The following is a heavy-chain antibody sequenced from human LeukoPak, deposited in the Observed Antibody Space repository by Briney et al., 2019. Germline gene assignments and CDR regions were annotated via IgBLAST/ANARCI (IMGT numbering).Heavy chain of an antibody. CDR3: VRAVPAAILGAFDI. CDR1: GFTFSDYY. J-gene: IGHJ3*02. Sequence: GGSLRLSCAASGFTFSDYYMSWIRRAPGKGLEWISYINSGGSPIYYADSVKGRFTISRDNAKNSLYLQMNSLRAEDTAIYYCVRAVPAAILGAFDIWGQGTMVTVSS. D-gene: IGHD2-2*02. V-gene: IGHV3-11*04. CDR2: INSGGSPI.